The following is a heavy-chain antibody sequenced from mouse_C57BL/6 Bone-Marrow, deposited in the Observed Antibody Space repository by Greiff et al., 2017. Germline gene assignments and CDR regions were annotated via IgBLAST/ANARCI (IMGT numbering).Heavy chain of an antibody. J-gene: IGHJ2*01. CDR2: IYPGSGNT. D-gene: IGHD1-1*01. Sequence: VQLQQSGPELVKPGASVKISCKASGYSFTSYYIHWVKQRPGQGLEWIGWIYPGSGNTKYNEKFKGKATLTTDTSASTAYLQLSRLTSEDSAVYYCARTGRSYVNYFDDWGQGTTLTVSS. CDR3: ARTGRSYVNYFDD. V-gene: IGHV1-66*01. CDR1: GYSFTSYY.